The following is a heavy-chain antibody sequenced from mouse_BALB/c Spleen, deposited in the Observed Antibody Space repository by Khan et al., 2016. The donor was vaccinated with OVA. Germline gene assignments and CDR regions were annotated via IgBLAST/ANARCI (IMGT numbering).Heavy chain of an antibody. J-gene: IGHJ3*01. V-gene: IGHV1-26*01. D-gene: IGHD2-12*01. CDR1: GYSFTGYY. CDR2: VNPNTGNT. Sequence: EVQLQQSGPDLVKPGASVKMSCKASGYSFTGYYMNWVKQSQGKSLECIGRVNPNTGNTNYNQKFKGKAILIVDTSHSTAYMELRNRTDEDSAVYYCARGYDFFAYWGQGTLVTVSA. CDR3: ARGYDFFAY.